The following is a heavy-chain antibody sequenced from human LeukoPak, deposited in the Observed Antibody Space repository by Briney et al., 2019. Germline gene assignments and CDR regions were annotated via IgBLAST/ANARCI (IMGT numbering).Heavy chain of an antibody. CDR3: ARMVSYYDSSGYRSAVANY. J-gene: IGHJ4*02. V-gene: IGHV4-59*01. D-gene: IGHD3-22*01. CDR2: IYYSGST. Sequence: SEILSLTCTVSGGSISSYHWSWIRQPPGKGLEWIGDIYYSGSTNYNPSLKSRVTISVDTSKNQFSLELSSVTAADTAVYYCARMVSYYDSSGYRSAVANYWGQGTLVTVSS. CDR1: GGSISSYH.